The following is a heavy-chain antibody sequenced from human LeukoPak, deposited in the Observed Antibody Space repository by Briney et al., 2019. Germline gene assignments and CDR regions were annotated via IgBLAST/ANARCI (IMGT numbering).Heavy chain of an antibody. CDR3: ARGPYCSGVSCYYFDY. CDR1: GGSISSGGYY. CDR2: IYHSGST. D-gene: IGHD2-15*01. V-gene: IGHV4-30-2*01. J-gene: IGHJ4*02. Sequence: SQTLSLTCTVSGGSISSGGYYWSWIRQPPGKGLEWIGYIYHSGSTYYNPSLKSRVTTSVDTSKNQFSLKLSSVTAADTAVYYCARGPYCSGVSCYYFDYWGQGTLVTVSS.